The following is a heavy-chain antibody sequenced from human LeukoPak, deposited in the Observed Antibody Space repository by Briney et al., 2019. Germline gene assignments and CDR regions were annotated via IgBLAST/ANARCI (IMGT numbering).Heavy chain of an antibody. J-gene: IGHJ4*02. CDR3: ARDHNDSSSGGFDY. CDR2: IYYSGST. D-gene: IGHD3-22*01. Sequence: SWVRQPPGKGLEWIGYIYYSGSTYYNPSLKSRVTISVDTSKNQFSLKLSSVTAADTAVYYCARDHNDSSSGGFDYWGQGTLVTVSS. V-gene: IGHV4-30-4*08.